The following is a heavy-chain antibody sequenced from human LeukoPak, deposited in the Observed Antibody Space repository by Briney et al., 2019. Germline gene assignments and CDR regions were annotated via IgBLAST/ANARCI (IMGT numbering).Heavy chain of an antibody. D-gene: IGHD5-18*01. J-gene: IGHJ4*02. CDR2: IKQDGSEK. V-gene: IGHV3-7*04. Sequence: GGSLRLSCAASGFTFSRYWMSWVRQAPGKGLEWVANIKQDGSEKYYVDSVKGRFTISRDNAKNSLYLQMNSLRAEDTAVYYCARAVDTDYYFDYWGQGTLVTVSS. CDR3: ARAVDTDYYFDY. CDR1: GFTFSRYW.